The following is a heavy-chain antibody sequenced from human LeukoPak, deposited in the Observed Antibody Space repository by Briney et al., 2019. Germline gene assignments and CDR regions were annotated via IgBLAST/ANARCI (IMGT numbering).Heavy chain of an antibody. Sequence: GGSLRLSCAAPGFTVSSNYMSWVRQAPGKGLEWVSVIYSGGSTYYADSVKGRFTISRDNSKNTLYLQMNSLRAEDTAVYYCARERTDYYDSSGYSPDAFDIWGQGTMVTVSS. CDR2: IYSGGST. V-gene: IGHV3-53*01. CDR1: GFTVSSNY. J-gene: IGHJ3*02. D-gene: IGHD3-22*01. CDR3: ARERTDYYDSSGYSPDAFDI.